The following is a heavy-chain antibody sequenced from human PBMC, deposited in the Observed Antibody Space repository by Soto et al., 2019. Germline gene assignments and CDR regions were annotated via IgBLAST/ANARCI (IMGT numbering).Heavy chain of an antibody. Sequence: QLQMQEPGPGLVKPSETLSLTCTVSDGSISTSSYYWGWIRQSPGKGLEWIGTIFYTGRTYYNPSLESRVTLSVDTSENQFSLHLTSVTAADTAMYYCTRHHPHHYDSSGDFDYWGQGTLVTVSS. J-gene: IGHJ4*02. CDR3: TRHHPHHYDSSGDFDY. V-gene: IGHV4-39*01. CDR1: DGSISTSSYY. CDR2: IFYTGRT. D-gene: IGHD3-22*01.